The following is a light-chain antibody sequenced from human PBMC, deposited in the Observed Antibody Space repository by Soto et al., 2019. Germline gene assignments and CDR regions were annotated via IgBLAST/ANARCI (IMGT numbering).Light chain of an antibody. CDR2: DNH. Sequence: QSLLPQPPSTSGSAGQSVTISCSGSSSNIAFNPVNWYQHLPGTAPKVLLYDNHRRPSADPHRLSGSKTGTSASLAISGLECEDEADYFCVACDTTLSGFVFGNGTKVT. J-gene: IGLJ1*01. CDR1: SSNIAFNP. CDR3: VACDTTLSGFV. V-gene: IGLV1-44*01.